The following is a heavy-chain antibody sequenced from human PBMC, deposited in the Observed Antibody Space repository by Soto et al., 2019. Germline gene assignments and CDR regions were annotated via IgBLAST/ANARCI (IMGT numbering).Heavy chain of an antibody. CDR3: VRGNSWFDP. Sequence: GESLKISCKGSGYTFTTYWIAWVRQMPGKGLEWMGIIFPSDSDTRYSPSFQGQVTISADKSITTAYLQWSSLKASDTAIYYCVRGNSWFDPWGQGTLVTVSS. J-gene: IGHJ5*02. CDR2: IFPSDSDT. V-gene: IGHV5-51*01. CDR1: GYTFTTYW.